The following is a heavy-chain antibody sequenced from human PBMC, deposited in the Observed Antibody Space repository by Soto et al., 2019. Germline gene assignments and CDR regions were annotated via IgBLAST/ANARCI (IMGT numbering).Heavy chain of an antibody. CDR1: GFTFSTYN. CDR2: ISSTSSYI. J-gene: IGHJ3*02. Sequence: GGSLRLSCAASGFTFSTYNMNWVRQTPGKGLEWVSSISSTSSYIYYADSVKGRFTISRDNAKNSLYLQMNSLRAEDTAVYYCARGVDIVATISAFDIWGQGKMVTVSS. V-gene: IGHV3-21*01. CDR3: ARGVDIVATISAFDI. D-gene: IGHD5-12*01.